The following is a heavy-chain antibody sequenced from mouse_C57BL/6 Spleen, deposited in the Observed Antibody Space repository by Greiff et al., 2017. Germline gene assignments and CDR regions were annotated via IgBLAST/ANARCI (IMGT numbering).Heavy chain of an antibody. D-gene: IGHD1-1*01. V-gene: IGHV1-82*01. CDR3: ARWDYGSGSFAY. CDR2: IYPGDGDT. CDR1: GYAFSSSW. Sequence: QVHVKQSGPELVKPGASVKISCKASGYAFSSSWMNWVKQRPGKGLEWIGRIYPGDGDTNYNGKFKGKATLTADKSSSKAYMQLSSLTSEDSAVYFCARWDYGSGSFAYWGQGTLVTVSA. J-gene: IGHJ3*01.